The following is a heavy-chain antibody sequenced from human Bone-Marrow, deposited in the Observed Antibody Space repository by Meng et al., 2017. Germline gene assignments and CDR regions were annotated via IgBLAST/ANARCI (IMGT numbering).Heavy chain of an antibody. J-gene: IGHJ4*02. Sequence: EVQVVEVGGGSVKPGGSLRLSCVASGVSFTDAWMSWVRQAPGKGLEWVGRIETKSEGGTADYAAPVKGRFSISRDDSKNTLYLQMNTLISEDTGVYFCATGAAAADHWGQGTLVTVSS. CDR3: ATGAAAADH. V-gene: IGHV3-15*04. CDR2: IETKSEGGTA. CDR1: GVSFTDAW. D-gene: IGHD6-13*01.